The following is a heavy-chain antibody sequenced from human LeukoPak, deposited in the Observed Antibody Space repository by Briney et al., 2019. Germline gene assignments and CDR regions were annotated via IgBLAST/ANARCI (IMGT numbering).Heavy chain of an antibody. Sequence: SETLSLTCTVSGGSISGYYRTWIRQPPGKGLEWIGQIHYSGKADYNPSLRSRITISVDTSKNQMSLKLSSVTAADTAVYYCARFGVYYDMGVWGQGTTVTVS. CDR1: GGSISGYY. CDR2: IHYSGKA. J-gene: IGHJ6*02. V-gene: IGHV4-59*01. CDR3: ARFGVYYDMGV. D-gene: IGHD3-16*01.